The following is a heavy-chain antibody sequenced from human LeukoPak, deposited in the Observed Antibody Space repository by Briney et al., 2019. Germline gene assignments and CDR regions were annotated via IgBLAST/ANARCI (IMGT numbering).Heavy chain of an antibody. Sequence: GGSLRLSCVASGFTFGSYSMNWVRQAPGKGLEWVSYISSGSSIMYYADSVKGRFSISRDNAKNSLFLRMDSLRDDDTAVYYCARHFDIWGQGTMVTVSS. CDR3: ARHFDI. CDR2: ISSGSSIM. V-gene: IGHV3-48*02. CDR1: GFTFGSYS. J-gene: IGHJ3*02.